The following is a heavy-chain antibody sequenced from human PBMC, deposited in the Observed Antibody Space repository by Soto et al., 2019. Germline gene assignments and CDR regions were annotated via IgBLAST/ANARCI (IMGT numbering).Heavy chain of an antibody. CDR1: GYTFTNYA. CDR2: INVGNGNT. V-gene: IGHV1-3*05. CDR3: ARRGDGMDV. J-gene: IGHJ6*02. D-gene: IGHD3-10*01. Sequence: QVQLVQSGAEEKKPGASVKVSCKASGYTFTNYAIHWGRQAPGQRLEWMGWINVGNGNTKYSQKFQGRVTFTRDTSASTADMELSSLRSEDTAVYYCARRGDGMDVWGQGTTVTVYS.